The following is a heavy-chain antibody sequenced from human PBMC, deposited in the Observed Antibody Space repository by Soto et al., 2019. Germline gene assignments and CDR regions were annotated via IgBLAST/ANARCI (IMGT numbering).Heavy chain of an antibody. J-gene: IGHJ5*02. Sequence: SETLSLTCTVSGGSISSYYWSWIRQPPGKGLEWIGYIYYSGSTNYNPSLKSRVTISVDTSKNQFSLKLSSATAADTAVYYCAGHHSSSWYWFDPWGQGTLVTVSS. D-gene: IGHD6-13*01. CDR3: AGHHSSSWYWFDP. CDR1: GGSISSYY. V-gene: IGHV4-59*01. CDR2: IYYSGST.